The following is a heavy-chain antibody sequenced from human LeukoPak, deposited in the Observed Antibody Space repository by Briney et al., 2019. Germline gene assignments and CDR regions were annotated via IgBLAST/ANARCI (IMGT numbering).Heavy chain of an antibody. Sequence: ASVKVSCKASGYTFTSYDINWVRQATGQGLEWMGWMNPNSGNTGYAQKFQGRVTMTRNTSISTAYMELSSLRSEDTAVYYCARGPTEQLRFLEWWYFDYWGQGTLVTVSS. D-gene: IGHD3-3*01. CDR2: MNPNSGNT. V-gene: IGHV1-8*01. J-gene: IGHJ4*02. CDR1: GYTFTSYD. CDR3: ARGPTEQLRFLEWWYFDY.